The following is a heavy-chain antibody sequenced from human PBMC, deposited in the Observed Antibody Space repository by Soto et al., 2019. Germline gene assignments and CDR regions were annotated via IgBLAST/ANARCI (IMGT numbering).Heavy chain of an antibody. CDR2: IGSSSSTI. CDR3: ARAITMVRGVISSGGPIDY. V-gene: IGHV3-48*01. CDR1: GGTCGDFG. D-gene: IGHD3-10*01. J-gene: IGHJ4*01. Sequence: AAAGGTCGDFGGNCILQDPGKGLEWVSYIGSSSSTIYYADSVKGRFTISRDNAKNSLYLQMNSLRAEDTAVYYCARAITMVRGVISSGGPIDYWGHGTLVTVSS.